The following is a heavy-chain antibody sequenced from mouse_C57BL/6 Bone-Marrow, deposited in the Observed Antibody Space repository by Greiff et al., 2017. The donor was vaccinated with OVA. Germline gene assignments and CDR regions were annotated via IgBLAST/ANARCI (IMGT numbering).Heavy chain of an antibody. CDR3: ARDRRGRFAY. CDR2: ISDGGSYT. CDR1: GFTFSSYA. V-gene: IGHV5-4*01. J-gene: IGHJ3*01. Sequence: DVKLVESGGGLVKPGGSLKLSCAASGFTFSSYAMSWVRQTPEKRLEWVATISDGGSYTYYPDNVKGRFTISRDNAKNNLYLQMSHLKSEDTAMYYCARDRRGRFAYWGQGTPVTVSA.